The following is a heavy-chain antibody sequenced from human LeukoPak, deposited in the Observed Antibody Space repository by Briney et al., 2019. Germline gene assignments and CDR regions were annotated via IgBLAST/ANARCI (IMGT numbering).Heavy chain of an antibody. CDR3: AVAPLPAAIYWFDP. CDR1: GYTFTSYY. CDR2: INPNSGGT. J-gene: IGHJ5*02. V-gene: IGHV1-2*02. Sequence: ASVKVSCKASGYTFTSYYMHWVRQAPGQGLEWMGWINPNSGGTNYAQKFQGRVTMTRDTSISTAYMELSRLRSDDTAVYYCAVAPLPAAIYWFDPWGQGTLVTVSS. D-gene: IGHD2-2*01.